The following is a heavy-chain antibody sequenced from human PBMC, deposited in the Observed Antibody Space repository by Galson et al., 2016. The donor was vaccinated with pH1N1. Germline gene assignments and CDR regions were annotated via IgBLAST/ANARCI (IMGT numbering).Heavy chain of an antibody. CDR2: IFPGDSDT. CDR3: ARSPADPGYSYYYMDV. V-gene: IGHV5-51*03. D-gene: IGHD2-21*01. Sequence: QSGAEVKKPGESLKISCKGSGYSFTSYWIGWVRQMPGKGLEWMGIIFPGDSDTRYSPSFPGQVTISADKSISTAYLQWNSLRASDTAMYYCARSPADPGYSYYYMDVWGKGTTVSVSS. CDR1: GYSFTSYW. J-gene: IGHJ6*03.